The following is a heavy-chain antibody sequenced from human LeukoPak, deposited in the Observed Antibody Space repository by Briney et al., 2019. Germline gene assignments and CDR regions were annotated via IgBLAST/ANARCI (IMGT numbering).Heavy chain of an antibody. D-gene: IGHD3-16*01. Sequence: ASVKVSCKASGYTFTGYYMHWVRQAPGQGLEWMGWINPNSGGTNYAQKFQGGVTMTRDTSISTAYMELSRLRSDDTAVYYCARDKKGEYYFDYWGQGTLVTVSS. CDR3: ARDKKGEYYFDY. J-gene: IGHJ4*02. CDR1: GYTFTGYY. CDR2: INPNSGGT. V-gene: IGHV1-2*02.